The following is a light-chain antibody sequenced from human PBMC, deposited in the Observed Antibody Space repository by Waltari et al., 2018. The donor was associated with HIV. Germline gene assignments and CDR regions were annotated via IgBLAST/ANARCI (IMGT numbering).Light chain of an antibody. V-gene: IGLV2-23*02. J-gene: IGLJ1*01. CDR2: EVS. Sequence: QSALTQPASVSGSPGQSITISCTGTSSDLGSYDLVSWSQPHPGKAPKVMTYEVSKRPSGVSNRFSGSKSGNTASLIISGLQAEDEADYYCCSYASGSTFVFGTGTKVTVL. CDR1: SSDLGSYDL. CDR3: CSYASGSTFV.